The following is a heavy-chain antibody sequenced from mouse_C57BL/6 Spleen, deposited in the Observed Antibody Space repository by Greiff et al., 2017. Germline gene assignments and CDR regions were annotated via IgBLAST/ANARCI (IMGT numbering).Heavy chain of an antibody. D-gene: IGHD1-1*01. CDR3: ARPLLGSSPFDY. V-gene: IGHV1-26*01. CDR1: GYTFTDYY. CDR2: INPNNGGT. Sequence: VQLQQSGPELVKPGASVKISCKASGYTFTDYYMNWVKQSHGKSLEWIGDINPNNGGTSYNQKFKGKATLTVDKSSSTAYMELRSLTSEDSAVYYCARPLLGSSPFDYWGQGTTLTVSS. J-gene: IGHJ2*01.